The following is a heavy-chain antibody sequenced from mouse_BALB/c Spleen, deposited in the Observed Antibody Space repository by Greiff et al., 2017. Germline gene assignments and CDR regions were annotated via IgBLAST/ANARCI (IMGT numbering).Heavy chain of an antibody. CDR3: ARAFITTANYYAMDY. CDR1: GFTFSSYA. CDR2: ISSGGSYT. Sequence: EVMLVESGGGLVKPGGSLKLSCAASGFTFSSYAMSWVRQSPEKRLEWVAEISSGGSYTYYPDTVTGRFTISRDNAKNTLYLEMSSLRSEDTAMYYCARAFITTANYYAMDYWGQGTSVTVSS. J-gene: IGHJ4*01. D-gene: IGHD1-2*01. V-gene: IGHV5-9-4*01.